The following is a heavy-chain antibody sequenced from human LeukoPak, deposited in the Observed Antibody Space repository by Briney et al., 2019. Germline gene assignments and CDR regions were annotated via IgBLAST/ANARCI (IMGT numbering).Heavy chain of an antibody. CDR3: ARDKAYGAGGMDV. CDR1: GFTFSSYI. CDR2: ISSSSSYI. V-gene: IGHV3-21*01. Sequence: GGSLRLSCAASGFTFSSYIMSWVRQAPGKGLEWVTSISSSSSYIYYADSVKGRFTISRDNAKNSLYLQMNSLRAEDTAVYYCARDKAYGAGGMDVWGKGTTVTVSS. J-gene: IGHJ6*04. D-gene: IGHD4-17*01.